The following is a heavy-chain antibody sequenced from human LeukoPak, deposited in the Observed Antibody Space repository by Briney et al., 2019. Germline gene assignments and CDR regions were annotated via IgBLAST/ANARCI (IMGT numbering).Heavy chain of an antibody. V-gene: IGHV4-34*01. J-gene: IGHJ3*02. CDR1: GGSFSGYY. D-gene: IGHD2-2*01. Sequence: SETLSLTCAVYGGSFSGYYWSWIRQPPGKGLEWIGEINHSGSTNYNPSLKSRVTISVDTSKNQFSLKLSSVTAADTAVYYCARYCRSSTSCYAWDAFDIWGQGTMVTVSS. CDR3: ARYCRSSTSCYAWDAFDI. CDR2: INHSGST.